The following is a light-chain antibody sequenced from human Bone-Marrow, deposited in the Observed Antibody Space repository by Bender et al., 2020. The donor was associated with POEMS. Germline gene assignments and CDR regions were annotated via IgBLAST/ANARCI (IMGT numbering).Light chain of an antibody. V-gene: IGLV4-69*01. CDR1: RGYSSYA. CDR2: LESDGSH. J-gene: IGLJ3*02. CDR3: QTWDTGIGV. Sequence: QLVLTQSPSASASLGASVKLSCTLSRGYSSYAIAWHQQQPGRGPRYLMKLESDGSHSKGDGIPDRFSGSSSGAERYLTISSLQSEDEADYYCQTWDTGIGVFGGGTKLTVL.